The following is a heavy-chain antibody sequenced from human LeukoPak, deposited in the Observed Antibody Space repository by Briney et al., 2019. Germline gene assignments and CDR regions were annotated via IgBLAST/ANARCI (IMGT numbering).Heavy chain of an antibody. CDR1: GGSISSYY. CDR2: IYTSGST. D-gene: IGHD1-26*01. CDR3: ARSRNTLQWELLT. V-gene: IGHV4-4*07. J-gene: IGHJ5*02. Sequence: SQTLSLTCTVSGGSISSYYWSWIRQPAGKGLEWIGRIYTSGSTNYNPSLKSRVTMSVDTSKNQFSLNLRSVTAADTAVYYCARSRNTLQWELLTWGQGTLVTVSS.